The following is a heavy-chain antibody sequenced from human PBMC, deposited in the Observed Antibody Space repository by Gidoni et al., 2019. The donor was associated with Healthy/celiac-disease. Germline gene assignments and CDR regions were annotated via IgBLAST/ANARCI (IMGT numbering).Heavy chain of an antibody. CDR1: GFSLSNARMG. D-gene: IGHD2-2*01. Sequence: QVTLKESGPVLVKPTETLTLTCPVSGFSLSNARMGVSWIRQPPGKALEWLAHIFSNDEKYYSTSLKSRLTISKDTYKSQVVLTMTNMDPVDTATYYCARLGYCSSTSCYPDYWGQGTVVTVSS. CDR2: IFSNDEK. V-gene: IGHV2-26*01. CDR3: ARLGYCSSTSCYPDY. J-gene: IGHJ4*02.